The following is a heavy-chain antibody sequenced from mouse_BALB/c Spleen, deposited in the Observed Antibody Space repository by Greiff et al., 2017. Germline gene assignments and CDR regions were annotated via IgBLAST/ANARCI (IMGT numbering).Heavy chain of an antibody. CDR1: GFTFSSYG. CDR2: INSNGGST. CDR3: ARGGYGNLRFEG. D-gene: IGHD2-10*02. Sequence: EVKLVESGGGLVQPGGSLKLSCAASGFTFSSYGMSWVRQTPDKRLELVATINSNGGSTYYPDSVKGRFTISRDNAKNTLYLQMSSLKSEDTAMYYCARGGYGNLRFEGWGQGTLVTVSA. J-gene: IGHJ3*01. V-gene: IGHV5-6-3*01.